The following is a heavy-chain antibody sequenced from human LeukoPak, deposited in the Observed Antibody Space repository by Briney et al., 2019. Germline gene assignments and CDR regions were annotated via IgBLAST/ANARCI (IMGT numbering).Heavy chain of an antibody. CDR2: IIPIFGTA. J-gene: IGHJ6*02. V-gene: IGHV1-69*13. D-gene: IGHD6-19*01. CDR3: ARVDSGWHRYYYYYGMDV. CDR1: GYTLTSYG. Sequence: ASVKVSCKASGYTLTSYGISWVRQAPGQGLEWMGGIIPIFGTANYAQKFQGRVTITADESTSTAYMELSSLRSEDTAVYYCARVDSGWHRYYYYYGMDVWGQGTTVTVSS.